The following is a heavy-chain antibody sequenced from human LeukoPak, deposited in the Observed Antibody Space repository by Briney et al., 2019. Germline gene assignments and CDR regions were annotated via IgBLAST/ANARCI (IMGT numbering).Heavy chain of an antibody. CDR2: VNLQGST. D-gene: IGHD5-12*01. CDR1: GGSITSTNY. V-gene: IGHV4-4*02. Sequence: SGTLSLTCGVSGGSITSTNYWTWVRQPPGKGLEWIGEVNLQGSTNYNPSLMGRVAISVDMSENHISLQLTSVTAADTAVYYCARGAQWLRPDYWGQGTLVTVSS. CDR3: ARGAQWLRPDY. J-gene: IGHJ4*02.